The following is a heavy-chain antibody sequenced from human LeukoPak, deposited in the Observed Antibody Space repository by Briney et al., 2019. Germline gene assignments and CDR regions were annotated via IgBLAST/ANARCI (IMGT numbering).Heavy chain of an antibody. D-gene: IGHD4/OR15-4a*01. CDR1: GGSFSGYY. V-gene: IGHV4-34*09. CDR2: IYYSGST. Sequence: PSETLSLTCAVYGGSFSGYYWSWIRQPPGKGLEWIGYIYYSGSTYYNPSLKSRVSISIDTSKNQFSLKLNSVTAADTAVYYCARADSVLPSSVDYWGQGTLVTVSS. CDR3: ARADSVLPSSVDY. J-gene: IGHJ4*02.